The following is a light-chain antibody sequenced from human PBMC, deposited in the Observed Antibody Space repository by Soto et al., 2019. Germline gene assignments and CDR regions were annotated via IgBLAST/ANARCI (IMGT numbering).Light chain of an antibody. CDR2: EVS. Sequence: QSALTQPASVSGSPGQSVTISCTGTSSDVGGYNYVSWYQQHPGKAPKLMIYEVSKRPSGVPDRFSGSKSGNTASLTVSGLQAEDEAEYYCSSYAGSNNLIFGTGTKVTVL. V-gene: IGLV2-8*01. CDR3: SSYAGSNNLI. CDR1: SSDVGGYNY. J-gene: IGLJ1*01.